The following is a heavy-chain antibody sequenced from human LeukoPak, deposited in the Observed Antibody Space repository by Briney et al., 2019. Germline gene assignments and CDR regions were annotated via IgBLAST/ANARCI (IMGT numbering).Heavy chain of an antibody. CDR2: IYPADSDI. CDR1: GYSFTSYW. CDR3: ARQRFTSHPFDY. Sequence: GESLKISCKGSGYSFTSYWIGWVRHMPGKGLEWMGIIYPADSDIRYSPSFQGQVAISVDKSLTSAYLQWNSLKASDTAMYYCARQRFTSHPFDYWGQGTLVTVSS. V-gene: IGHV5-51*01. J-gene: IGHJ4*02. D-gene: IGHD2-2*01.